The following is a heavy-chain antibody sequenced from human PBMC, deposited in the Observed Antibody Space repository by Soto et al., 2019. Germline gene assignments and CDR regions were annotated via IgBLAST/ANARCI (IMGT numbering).Heavy chain of an antibody. D-gene: IGHD4-17*01. V-gene: IGHV4-4*02. CDR1: GGSISSSNW. J-gene: IGHJ4*02. CDR3: AIVLYSSPPPGSPTVTTYYFDY. Sequence: PSETLSLTCAVSGGSISSSNWWSWVRQPPGKGLEWIGEIYHSGSTNYNPSLKSRVTISVDKSKNQFSLKLSSVTAADTAVYYCAIVLYSSPPPGSPTVTTYYFDYWGQGTLVTVSS. CDR2: IYHSGST.